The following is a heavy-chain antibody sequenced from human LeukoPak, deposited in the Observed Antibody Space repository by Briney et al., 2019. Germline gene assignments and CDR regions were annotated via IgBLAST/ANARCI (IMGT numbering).Heavy chain of an antibody. CDR1: GFTFSSYA. D-gene: IGHD2-2*01. Sequence: PGGSLRLSCAASGFTFSSYAMHWVRQAPGKGLEWVAVISYDGSNKYYADSVKGRFTISRDNSKNTLYLQMNSLRAEDTAVYYCANAPTGRTHSFLYQLLSPVDYWGQGTLVTVSS. J-gene: IGHJ4*02. CDR3: ANAPTGRTHSFLYQLLSPVDY. CDR2: ISYDGSNK. V-gene: IGHV3-30-3*01.